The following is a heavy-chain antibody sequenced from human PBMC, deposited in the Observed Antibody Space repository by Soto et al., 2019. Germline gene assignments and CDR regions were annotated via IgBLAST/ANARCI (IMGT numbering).Heavy chain of an antibody. D-gene: IGHD2-2*01. Sequence: GGSLRLSCAASGFTFSIYSMNWVRQAPGKGLEWVSYISSSSSTIYYADSVKGRFTISRDNAKNSLYLQMNSLRDEDTAVYYCARDSRIPAAHYGMDVWGQGTTVTVSS. CDR2: ISSSSSTI. V-gene: IGHV3-48*02. CDR1: GFTFSIYS. J-gene: IGHJ6*02. CDR3: ARDSRIPAAHYGMDV.